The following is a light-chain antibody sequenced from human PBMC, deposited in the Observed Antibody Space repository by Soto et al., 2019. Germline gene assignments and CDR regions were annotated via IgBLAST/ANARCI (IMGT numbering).Light chain of an antibody. Sequence: QSVLTQPPSVSGAPGQRVTISCTGSSSNIGAGYDVHWYQQLPGTAPKLLIYGNSNRPSWVPDRFSGSKSGTSASLAITGLQAEDEADYYCQSYDSSLSVFYVFGTGTKVTVL. CDR1: SSNIGAGYD. V-gene: IGLV1-40*01. J-gene: IGLJ1*01. CDR2: GNS. CDR3: QSYDSSLSVFYV.